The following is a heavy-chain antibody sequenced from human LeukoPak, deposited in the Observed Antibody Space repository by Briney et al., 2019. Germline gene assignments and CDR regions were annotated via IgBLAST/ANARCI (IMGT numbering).Heavy chain of an antibody. V-gene: IGHV3-48*04. CDR2: IDSSASTT. CDR3: ASAHGGSGYDRPFDY. CDR1: GFTFSSYS. J-gene: IGHJ4*02. Sequence: PGGSLRLSCAASGFTFSSYSMNWVRQAPGKGLEWVSYIDSSASTTYYAGSVQGRFTVSRDNAKNSLYVQMTSLRVEDTAFYYCASAHGGSGYDRPFDYWGQGTLVTVSS. D-gene: IGHD5-12*01.